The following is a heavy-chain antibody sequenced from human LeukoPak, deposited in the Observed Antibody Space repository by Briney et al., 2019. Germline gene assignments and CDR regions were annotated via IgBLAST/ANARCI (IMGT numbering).Heavy chain of an antibody. J-gene: IGHJ4*02. V-gene: IGHV3-23*01. D-gene: IGHD3-10*01. Sequence: GGSLRLSCAASGFTFSSYWMSWVRQAPGKGLEWVSGISGSGGSTYYADSVKGRFTISRGNSKNTLFLQMNSLRPEDTAVYFCARDPGGYFDYWGQGTLDTVSS. CDR1: GFTFSSYW. CDR3: ARDPGGYFDY. CDR2: ISGSGGST.